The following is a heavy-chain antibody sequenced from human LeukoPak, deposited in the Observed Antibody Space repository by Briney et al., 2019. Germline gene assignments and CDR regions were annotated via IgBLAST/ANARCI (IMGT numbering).Heavy chain of an antibody. D-gene: IGHD5-12*01. V-gene: IGHV4-30-4*01. Sequence: PSETLSLTCTVSGGSISSGDYYWSWIRQPPGKGLEWIGYIYYSGSTYYNPSLKSRVTISVDTSKNQFSLKLSSVTAADTAVYYCARVNSGYDFRGGHDAFDIWGQGTMFTVSS. CDR3: ARVNSGYDFRGGHDAFDI. CDR1: GGSISSGDYY. CDR2: IYYSGST. J-gene: IGHJ3*02.